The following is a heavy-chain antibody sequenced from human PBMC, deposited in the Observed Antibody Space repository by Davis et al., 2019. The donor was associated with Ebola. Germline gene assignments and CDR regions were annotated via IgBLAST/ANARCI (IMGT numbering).Heavy chain of an antibody. CDR2: IIPFFGTA. V-gene: IGHV1-69*13. CDR3: ARDALELRLNYFDY. D-gene: IGHD1-7*01. CDR1: GGTFSSYA. J-gene: IGHJ4*02. Sequence: SVKVSCKASGGTFSSYAISWVRQAPGQGLEWMGGIIPFFGTANYAQKFQGRVTITADESTSTAYMELSSLRSEDTAVYYCARDALELRLNYFDYWGQGTLVTVSS.